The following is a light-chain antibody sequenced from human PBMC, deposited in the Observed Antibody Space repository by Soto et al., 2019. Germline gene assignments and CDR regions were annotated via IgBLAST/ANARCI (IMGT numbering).Light chain of an antibody. Sequence: DIQMTQSPSTLSAYVGDRVTITCRASQSISSWVAWYQQKPGKAPKLLIYKASSLESGVPSRFSGSGSGTEFTLTISSLQPDDFATYYCQQYSSYPWTFGQGTKV. J-gene: IGKJ1*01. CDR1: QSISSW. CDR3: QQYSSYPWT. CDR2: KAS. V-gene: IGKV1-5*03.